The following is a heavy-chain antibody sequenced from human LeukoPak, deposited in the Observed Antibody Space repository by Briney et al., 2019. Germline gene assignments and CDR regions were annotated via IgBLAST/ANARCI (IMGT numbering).Heavy chain of an antibody. Sequence: GGSLTLSCSASGFTFNTFSVKWLRQAPGKGLEWVSYISSSSSTIFYADSVKGRFTISRDNAKNSLYLQMNSLRVEDTAMYYCARGSNAFAIWGQGTMVTVSS. CDR3: ARGSNAFAI. V-gene: IGHV3-48*04. CDR1: GFTFNTFS. CDR2: ISSSSSTI. J-gene: IGHJ3*02.